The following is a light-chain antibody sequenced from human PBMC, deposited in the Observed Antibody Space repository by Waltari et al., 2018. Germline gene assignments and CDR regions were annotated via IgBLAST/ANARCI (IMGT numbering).Light chain of an antibody. CDR3: SSYAGSNNYV. CDR1: SSDVGGYNY. CDR2: EVS. J-gene: IGLJ1*01. V-gene: IGLV2-8*01. Sequence: QSALTQPPSASGSPGQSVTISCTGTSSDVGGYNYVSWYQQHPGKAPKLMIYEVSKRPSGVPDRFSSSKSGTTASLTVSGLQAEDEGDYYCSSYAGSNNYVFGTGTKVTVL.